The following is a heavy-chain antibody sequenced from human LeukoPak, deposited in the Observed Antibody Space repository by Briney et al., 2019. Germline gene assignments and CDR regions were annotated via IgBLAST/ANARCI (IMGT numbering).Heavy chain of an antibody. J-gene: IGHJ4*02. V-gene: IGHV3-74*01. CDR2: INSDGSWT. D-gene: IGHD4-17*01. CDR1: GTYW. Sequence: PGGSLRLSCAASGTYWMHWVRQAPGKGLVWVSHINSDGSWTGYADSVKGRFTISKDNAKNSLYLQMNSLRAEDTAVYYCARDRGTTYNFDYWGQGTLVTVSS. CDR3: ARDRGTTYNFDY.